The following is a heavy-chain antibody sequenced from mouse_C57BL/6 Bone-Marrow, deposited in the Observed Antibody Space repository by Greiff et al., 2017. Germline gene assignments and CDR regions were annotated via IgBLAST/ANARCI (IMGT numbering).Heavy chain of an antibody. D-gene: IGHD2-5*01. Sequence: VQLQQSGAELAKPGASVKLSCKASGYTFTSYWMHWVKQRLGQGLEWIGYINPSSGYTKYNQKFKDKATLTADKSSSTAYMQLSSLTYEDSAVYYCARISNYFYYAMDYWGQGTSVTVSS. V-gene: IGHV1-7*01. J-gene: IGHJ4*01. CDR1: GYTFTSYW. CDR3: ARISNYFYYAMDY. CDR2: INPSSGYT.